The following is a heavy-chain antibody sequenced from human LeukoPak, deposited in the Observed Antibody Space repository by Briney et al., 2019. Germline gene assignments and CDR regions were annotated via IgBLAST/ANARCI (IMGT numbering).Heavy chain of an antibody. D-gene: IGHD6-19*01. CDR3: ARDATEWLVEGVDY. V-gene: IGHV4-39*07. CDR2: IYYSGTT. Sequence: SETLSLTCTVSGGSISSSSYYWGWIRQPPGKGLEWIGYIYYSGTTYYNPSLKSRVTISVGTSKNQFSLKLSSVTAADTAVYYCARDATEWLVEGVDYWGQGTLVTVSS. CDR1: GGSISSSSYY. J-gene: IGHJ4*02.